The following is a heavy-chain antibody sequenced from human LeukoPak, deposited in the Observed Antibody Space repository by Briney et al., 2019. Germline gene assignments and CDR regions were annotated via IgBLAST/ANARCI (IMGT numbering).Heavy chain of an antibody. CDR2: ISYDGSNK. CDR3: ARGIRIAVAGNIDY. Sequence: AGGSLRLSCAASGFTFSSYGMSWVRQAPGKGLEWVAAISYDGSNKNYADSVKGRFTISRDNSKNTLYLQMNSLSAEDTAVYYCARGIRIAVAGNIDYWGQGTLVTVSS. D-gene: IGHD6-19*01. V-gene: IGHV3-30*03. CDR1: GFTFSSYG. J-gene: IGHJ4*02.